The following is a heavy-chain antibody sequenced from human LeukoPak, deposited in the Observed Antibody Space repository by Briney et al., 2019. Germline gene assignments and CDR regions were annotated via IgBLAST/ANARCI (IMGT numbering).Heavy chain of an antibody. V-gene: IGHV4-34*11. CDR1: GGSFSGYY. D-gene: IGHD1-7*01. J-gene: IGHJ4*02. CDR2: IYDSGST. CDR3: ARGGWNYGEDFDY. Sequence: SETLSLTCAVYGGSFSGYYWSWIRQPPGKGLEWIGYIYDSGSTNYNPSLKSRVSISGDTSKNQFSMNLSSVTAADTAVYYCARGGWNYGEDFDYWGQGALVTVSS.